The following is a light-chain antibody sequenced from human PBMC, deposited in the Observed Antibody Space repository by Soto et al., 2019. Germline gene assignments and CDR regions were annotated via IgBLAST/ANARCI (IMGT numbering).Light chain of an antibody. CDR3: SSYTSGSTPWV. Sequence: QSVLTQPTSVSGSPGQSITISCTGTSSDVGGYNYVSWYQHHPGEAPKLMICDVSDRPSGVSNRFSGSKSGNTASLTISGLQAEDEADYYCSSYTSGSTPWVFGTGTKVTVL. J-gene: IGLJ1*01. CDR2: DVS. V-gene: IGLV2-14*03. CDR1: SSDVGGYNY.